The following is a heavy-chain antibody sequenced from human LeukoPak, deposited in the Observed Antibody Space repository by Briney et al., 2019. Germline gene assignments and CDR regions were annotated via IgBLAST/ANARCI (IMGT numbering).Heavy chain of an antibody. CDR2: ISYDGSNI. CDR1: GFTFSSYA. CDR3: ARVLLRTTNYYYYGMDV. D-gene: IGHD1-14*01. J-gene: IGHJ6*02. Sequence: PGRSLRLSCAASGFTFSSYAMHWVRQAPGKGLEWVAVISYDGSNIYYADSVKGRFTISRDNSKNTLYLQMNSLRAEDTAVYYCARVLLRTTNYYYYGMDVWGQGTTVTVSS. V-gene: IGHV3-30-3*01.